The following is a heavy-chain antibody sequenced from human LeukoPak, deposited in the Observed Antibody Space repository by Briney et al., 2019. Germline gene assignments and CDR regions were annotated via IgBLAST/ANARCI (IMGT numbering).Heavy chain of an antibody. CDR1: RFTFSRYS. D-gene: IGHD5-12*01. CDR2: ISSSSSTM. CDR3: ARDPYSGYDLQAFDY. V-gene: IGHV3-48*01. J-gene: IGHJ4*02. Sequence: PGGSLRLSCAASRFTFSRYSMNWVRQAQGKGLEWVSYISSSSSTMYYADSVKGRFTISRDSAKNSLYLQMNSLRVEDTAVYYCARDPYSGYDLQAFDYWGQGTLVTVSS.